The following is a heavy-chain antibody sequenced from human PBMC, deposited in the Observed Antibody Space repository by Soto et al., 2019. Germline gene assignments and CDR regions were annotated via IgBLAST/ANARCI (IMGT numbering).Heavy chain of an antibody. V-gene: IGHV4-4*07. CDR2: IHSSGST. D-gene: IGHD6-13*01. J-gene: IGHJ5*02. Sequence: LETLSLTCTVSGASMNSYHWSWIRQPAGKGLEWIGHIHSSGSTNYNPSLKSRVTMSVDTSKNQFSLRLMSLTAADTAVYYCARDQGVAAAGITWFDPWGQGSLVTVSS. CDR1: GASMNSYH. CDR3: ARDQGVAAAGITWFDP.